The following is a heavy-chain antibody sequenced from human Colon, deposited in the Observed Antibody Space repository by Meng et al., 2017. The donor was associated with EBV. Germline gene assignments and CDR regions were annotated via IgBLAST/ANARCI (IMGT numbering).Heavy chain of an antibody. CDR2: NNAGNGKT. D-gene: IGHD5-24*01. J-gene: IGHJ4*02. V-gene: IGHV1-3*01. CDR1: GYTFTAYA. CDR3: ARGWSRDGYNTPDY. Sequence: QVQIVQSGAEVKKPGASVNISCKASGYTFTAYAMHWVRQAPGQGLEWMGWNNAGNGKTKYSQNFQGRVTITTDTSATTVYMDLSSLRSEDTALYYCARGWSRDGYNTPDYWGQGTLVTVSS.